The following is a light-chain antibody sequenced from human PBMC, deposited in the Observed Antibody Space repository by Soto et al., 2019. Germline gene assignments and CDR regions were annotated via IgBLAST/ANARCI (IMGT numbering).Light chain of an antibody. CDR3: HSYTSSSTYV. J-gene: IGLJ1*01. V-gene: IGLV2-14*03. CDR2: DVT. Sequence: QSALTQPASVSGSPGQSITISCTGTSSDVGGFNYVSWYQQHPGKAPKLMIYDVTNRPSGVSYRFSGSKSGNTASLTITGLQAEDEADYYCHSYTSSSTYVVGTGTKVTVL. CDR1: SSDVGGFNY.